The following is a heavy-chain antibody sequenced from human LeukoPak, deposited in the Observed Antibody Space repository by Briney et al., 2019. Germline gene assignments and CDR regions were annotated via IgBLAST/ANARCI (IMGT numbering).Heavy chain of an antibody. CDR1: GGSFSGYY. Sequence: SETLSLTCAVYGGSFSGYYWSWIRQPPGKGLEWIGEINHSGSTNYNPSLKSRVTISVDTSKNQFSLKLSSVTAADTAVYYCARGFIAARLDYYYMDVWGNGTTVTVSS. CDR3: ARGFIAARLDYYYMDV. CDR2: INHSGST. V-gene: IGHV4-34*01. D-gene: IGHD6-6*01. J-gene: IGHJ6*03.